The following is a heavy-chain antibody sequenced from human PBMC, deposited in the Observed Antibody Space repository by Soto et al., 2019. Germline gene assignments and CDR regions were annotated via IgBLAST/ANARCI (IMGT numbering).Heavy chain of an antibody. J-gene: IGHJ4*02. CDR3: ARASPSSGYSY. CDR2: IITSGTT. CDR1: GGSMSTYY. Sequence: QVQLQESGPGLVKPSETLSLTCTVSGGSMSTYYWGWIRQPAGKGLEWIGRIITSGTTNYNPSLKSRVAMSVDTSKNQFSLKLSSVTAADTAVYYCARASPSSGYSYWGQGTLVTVSS. D-gene: IGHD3-22*01. V-gene: IGHV4-4*07.